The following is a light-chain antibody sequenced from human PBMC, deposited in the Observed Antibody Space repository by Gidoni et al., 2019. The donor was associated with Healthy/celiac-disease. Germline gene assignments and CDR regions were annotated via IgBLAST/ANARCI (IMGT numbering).Light chain of an antibody. V-gene: IGKV4-1*01. CDR3: QQYYSTPPT. Sequence: DIVMTQSPDPLAVSLGERATINCKSSQSVLYSSNNTNYLAWYQQKPGQPHKLLIYWASTRESGVPDRFSVSGSGTDFTLTISSLQAEDVAVYYCQQYYSTPPTFGQGTKVEIK. CDR2: WAS. CDR1: QSVLYSSNNTNY. J-gene: IGKJ1*01.